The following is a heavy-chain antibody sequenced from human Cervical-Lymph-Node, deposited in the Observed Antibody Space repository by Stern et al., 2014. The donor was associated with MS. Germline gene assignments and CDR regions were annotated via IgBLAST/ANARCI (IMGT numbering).Heavy chain of an antibody. Sequence: VQLVESGAEVKKPGASVKVSCKASGYTFTSYGISWVRQAPGQGLEWMGWIAAYNGNTNYAQTLQGRFTMSTSTSPTTAHPHLRSLRSDDKAVYYCARDAALFGRNPLDYWGQGTLLTVSS. CDR3: ARDAALFGRNPLDY. V-gene: IGHV1-18*01. J-gene: IGHJ4*02. D-gene: IGHD3/OR15-3a*01. CDR1: GYTFTSYG. CDR2: IAAYNGNT.